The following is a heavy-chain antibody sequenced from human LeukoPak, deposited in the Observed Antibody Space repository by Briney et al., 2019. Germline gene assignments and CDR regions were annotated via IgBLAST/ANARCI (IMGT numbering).Heavy chain of an antibody. CDR3: ARDPPRSVGASDI. Sequence: QPGGSLRLSCAASGFTVSSNYMNWVRQAPGKGLEWVSVIYSGGTAYYADSVKGRFTISRDNSKNTLYLQMNSLRAEDTAVYYCARDPPRSVGASDIWGQGTMVTVSS. V-gene: IGHV3-53*01. CDR2: IYSGGTA. CDR1: GFTVSSNY. J-gene: IGHJ3*02. D-gene: IGHD1-26*01.